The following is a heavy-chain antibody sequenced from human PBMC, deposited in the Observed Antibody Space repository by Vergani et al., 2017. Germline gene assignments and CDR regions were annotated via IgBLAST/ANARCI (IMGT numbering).Heavy chain of an antibody. V-gene: IGHV4-30-2*01. CDR3: ARDVKDDCSSTSCYTAYYYYMDV. D-gene: IGHD2-2*02. CDR1: GGSISSGGYS. CDR2: IYHSGST. J-gene: IGHJ6*03. Sequence: QVQLQESGPGLVKPSETLSLTCAVSGGSISSGGYSWSWIRQPPGKGLEWIGYIYHSGSTYYNPSLKSRVTISVDRSKNQFSLKLSSVTAADTAVYYCARDVKDDCSSTSCYTAYYYYMDVWGKGTTVTVSS.